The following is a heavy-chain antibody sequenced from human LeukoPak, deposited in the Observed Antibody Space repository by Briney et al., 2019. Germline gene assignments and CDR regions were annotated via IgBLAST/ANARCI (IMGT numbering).Heavy chain of an antibody. D-gene: IGHD6-13*01. V-gene: IGHV3-48*01. J-gene: IGHJ4*02. CDR2: ISSSSSTI. Sequence: GGSLRLSWAASGFTFSSYSMNWVRQAPGKGLEWVSYISSSSSTIYYADSVKGRFTISRDNAKNSLYLQMNSLRAEDTAVYYCARAGIAAAGKRYYFDYWGQGTLVTVSS. CDR3: ARAGIAAAGKRYYFDY. CDR1: GFTFSSYS.